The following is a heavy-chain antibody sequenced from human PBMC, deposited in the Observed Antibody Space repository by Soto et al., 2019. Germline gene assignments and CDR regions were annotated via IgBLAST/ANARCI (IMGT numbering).Heavy chain of an antibody. Sequence: QVQLVESGGGVVQPGRSLRLSCAASGFTFSSYGMHWVRQAPGKGLEWVAVIWYDGSNKYYADSVKGRFTISRDNSKNTLYLQMNSLRAEDTAVYYCARAEGLKYYFDYWGQGTLVTVSS. CDR2: IWYDGSNK. V-gene: IGHV3-33*01. CDR3: ARAEGLKYYFDY. J-gene: IGHJ4*02. CDR1: GFTFSSYG. D-gene: IGHD6-6*01.